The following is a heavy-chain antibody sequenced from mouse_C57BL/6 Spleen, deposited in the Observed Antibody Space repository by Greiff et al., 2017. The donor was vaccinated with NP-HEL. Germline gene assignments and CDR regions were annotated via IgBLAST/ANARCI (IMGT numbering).Heavy chain of an antibody. V-gene: IGHV1-26*01. CDR3: ERWGFYGRVAWYAY. J-gene: IGHJ3*01. Sequence: VQLQQSGPELVKPGASVKISCKASGYTFTDYYMNWVKQSPGKSLEWIGDINPNNGGTSYNQKFKGKATLTVDKSSSTAYMELRSLTSEDSAVFDGERWGFYGRVAWYAYWGQGTLVTVSA. CDR2: INPNNGGT. CDR1: GYTFTDYY. D-gene: IGHD1-1*01.